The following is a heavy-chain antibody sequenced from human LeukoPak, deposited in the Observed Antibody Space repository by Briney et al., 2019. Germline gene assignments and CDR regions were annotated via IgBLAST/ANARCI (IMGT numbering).Heavy chain of an antibody. CDR3: ARDTLWFGELFDY. V-gene: IGHV3-7*01. Sequence: PGGSLRLSCGASGFTFSSYWMSWVRQAPGKGLEWVANIKQDGSEKYYVDSVKGRFTISRDNAKNSLYLQMNSLRAEDTAVYYCARDTLWFGELFDYWGQGTLVTVSS. CDR2: IKQDGSEK. D-gene: IGHD3-10*01. J-gene: IGHJ4*02. CDR1: GFTFSSYW.